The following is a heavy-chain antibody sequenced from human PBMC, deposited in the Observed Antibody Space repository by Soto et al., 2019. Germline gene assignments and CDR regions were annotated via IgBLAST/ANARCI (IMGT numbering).Heavy chain of an antibody. CDR2: IIPIFGTA. CDR1: GGTFSSYA. CDR3: ASGYCSGGSCYDAFDI. Sequence: QVQLVQSGAEVKKPGSSVKVSCKASGGTFSSYAISWVRQAPGQGLEWMGGIIPIFGTANYAQKFQGRVTITADESTSTADMELSSLRSEDTAVYYCASGYCSGGSCYDAFDIWGQGTMVTVSS. D-gene: IGHD2-15*01. V-gene: IGHV1-69*12. J-gene: IGHJ3*02.